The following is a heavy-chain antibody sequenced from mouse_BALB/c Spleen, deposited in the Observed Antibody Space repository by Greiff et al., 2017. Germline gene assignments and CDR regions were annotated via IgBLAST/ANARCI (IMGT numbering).Heavy chain of an antibody. CDR2: ISSGSSTI. CDR3: AREELLRLRAMDY. Sequence: EVQLVESGGGLVQPGGSRKLSCAASGFTFSSFGMHWVRQAPEKGLEWVAYISSGSSTIYYADTVKGRFTISRDNPKNTLFLQMTSLRSEDTAMYYCAREELLRLRAMDYWGQGTSVTVSS. CDR1: GFTFSSFG. D-gene: IGHD1-2*01. J-gene: IGHJ4*01. V-gene: IGHV5-17*02.